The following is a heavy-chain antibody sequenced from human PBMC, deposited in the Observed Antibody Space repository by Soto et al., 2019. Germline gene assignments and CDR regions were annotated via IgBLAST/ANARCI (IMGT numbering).Heavy chain of an antibody. Sequence: PXXTLSLTCAISGDSVSTNSATWDCLRQSPSRGLEWLGRTYYRSKWFNDYAVSVKGRISINPDTSNNQLSLQLNPVTPDDTAVYYCARLIGNSWLDSWGQGTLVTVSS. CDR1: GDSVSTNSAT. CDR3: ARLIGNSWLDS. J-gene: IGHJ5*01. CDR2: TYYRSKWFN. V-gene: IGHV6-1*01. D-gene: IGHD2-8*01.